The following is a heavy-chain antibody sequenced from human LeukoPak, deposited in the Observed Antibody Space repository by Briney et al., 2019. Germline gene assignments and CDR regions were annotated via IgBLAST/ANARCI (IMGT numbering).Heavy chain of an antibody. CDR3: VRVFNSPYYWEN. V-gene: IGHV3-53*01. CDR2: YSDGYT. Sequence: GGSLRLSCAASGFSVSSHYMSWVRQSPGKGLEWVSVYSDGYTYYADSVKGRFSISRDNFKNTLYLQMNNLRAEDTALYYCVRVFNSPYYWENWGQGTLVTVSA. J-gene: IGHJ4*02. CDR1: GFSVSSHY. D-gene: IGHD2-8*01.